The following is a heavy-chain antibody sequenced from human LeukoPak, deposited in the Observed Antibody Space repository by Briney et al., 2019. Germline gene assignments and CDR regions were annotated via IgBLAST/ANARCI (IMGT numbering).Heavy chain of an antibody. D-gene: IGHD6-19*01. CDR1: GGSISSYY. J-gene: IGHJ5*02. Sequence: SETLSLTYTVSGGSISSYYWSWIRQPPGRGLEWIGYIYYSGSTNYNPSLKSRVTISVDTSKNQFSLKLSSVTAADTAVYYCARTQWRWFDPWGQGTLVTVSS. V-gene: IGHV4-59*01. CDR3: ARTQWRWFDP. CDR2: IYYSGST.